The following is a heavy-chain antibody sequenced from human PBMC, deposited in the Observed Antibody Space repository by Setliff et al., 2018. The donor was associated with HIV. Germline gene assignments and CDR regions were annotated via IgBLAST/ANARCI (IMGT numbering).Heavy chain of an antibody. J-gene: IGHJ4*02. V-gene: IGHV4-38-2*02. CDR1: GYSISSRYY. CDR3: ASSPAWRSDSGLDTFDY. CDR2: VYHTGST. D-gene: IGHD2-15*01. Sequence: SETLSLTCTVSGYSISSRYYWGWIRQPPGKGLEWIVSVYHTGSTYYNPSLKSRVTMSADTSKNQFSLKLSSVTAAETAVYYCASSPAWRSDSGLDTFDYWGQGTLVTVSS.